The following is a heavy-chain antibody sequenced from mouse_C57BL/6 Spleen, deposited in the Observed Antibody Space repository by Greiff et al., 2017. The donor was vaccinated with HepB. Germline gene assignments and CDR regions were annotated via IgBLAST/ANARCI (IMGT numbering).Heavy chain of an antibody. D-gene: IGHD2-4*01. J-gene: IGHJ1*03. Sequence: VQLQQSGAELVRPGASVTLSCKASGYTFTDYEMHWVKQTPVHGLEWIGAIDPETGGTAYNQKFKGKAILTADKSSSTAYMELRSLTSEDSAVYYCTVGDYDGYFDVWGTGTTVTVSS. CDR2: IDPETGGT. CDR1: GYTFTDYE. CDR3: TVGDYDGYFDV. V-gene: IGHV1-15*01.